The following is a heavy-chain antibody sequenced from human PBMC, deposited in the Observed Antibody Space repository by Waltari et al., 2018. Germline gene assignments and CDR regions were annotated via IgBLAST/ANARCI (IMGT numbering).Heavy chain of an antibody. CDR1: GGSFSGYY. D-gene: IGHD3-3*01. J-gene: IGHJ4*02. Sequence: QVQLQQWGAGLLKPSETLSLTCAVYGGSFSGYYWSWIRQPPGKGLEWIGEINHSGRTNYNPSLKSRVTISVDTAKNQFSLKLSAVTAADTAVYYCARGRGGDYDFWSGYYRTYYFDYWGQGTLVTVSS. V-gene: IGHV4-34*01. CDR2: INHSGRT. CDR3: ARGRGGDYDFWSGYYRTYYFDY.